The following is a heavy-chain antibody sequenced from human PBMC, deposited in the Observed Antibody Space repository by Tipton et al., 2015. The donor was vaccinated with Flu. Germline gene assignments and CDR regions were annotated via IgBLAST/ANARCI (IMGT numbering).Heavy chain of an antibody. CDR1: GGSISSYY. V-gene: IGHV4-39*07. J-gene: IGHJ4*02. D-gene: IGHD3-22*01. CDR3: ARDVRYYYDSSGLVDY. Sequence: TLSLTCTVSGGSISSYYWSWIRQPPGKGLEWIGSIYYSGSTYCNPSLKSRVTISVDTSKNQFSLKLSSVTAADTAVYYCARDVRYYYDSSGLVDYWGQGTLVTVSS. CDR2: IYYSGST.